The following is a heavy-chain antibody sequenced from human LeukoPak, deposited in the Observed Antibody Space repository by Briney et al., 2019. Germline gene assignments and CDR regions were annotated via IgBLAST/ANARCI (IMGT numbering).Heavy chain of an antibody. CDR1: GGXFSGYY. D-gene: IGHD4-11*01. J-gene: IGHJ5*02. V-gene: IGHV4-34*01. CDR2: INHSGST. CDR3: ARGKGYSNYIGWFDP. Sequence: SETLSLTCAVYGGXFSGYYCSWIRQPPGKGLEWIGEINHSGSTNYNPSLKSRVTISVDTSKNQFSLKLSSVTAADTAVYYCARGKGYSNYIGWFDPWGQGTLVTVSS.